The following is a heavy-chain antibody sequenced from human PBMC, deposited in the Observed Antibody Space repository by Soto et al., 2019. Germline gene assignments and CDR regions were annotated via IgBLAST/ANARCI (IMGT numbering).Heavy chain of an antibody. CDR1: GGSISSGGYS. Sequence: SSETLSLTCAVSGGSISSGGYSWSWIRQPPGKGLEWIGYIYYSGSTSYNPSLKSRVTISLDTSKNQFSLKLSSVTAADTAVYYCARTYDDSGPNSGGYGFDIWGPGTMVTVSS. CDR3: ARTYDDSGPNSGGYGFDI. CDR2: IYYSGST. J-gene: IGHJ3*02. V-gene: IGHV4-61*08. D-gene: IGHD3-22*01.